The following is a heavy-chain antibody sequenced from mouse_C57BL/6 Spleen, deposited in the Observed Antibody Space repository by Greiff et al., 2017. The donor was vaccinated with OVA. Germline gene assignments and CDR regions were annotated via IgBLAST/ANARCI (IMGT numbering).Heavy chain of an antibody. D-gene: IGHD2-4*01. CDR1: GYTFTSYW. V-gene: IGHV1-69*01. CDR2: IDPSDSYT. CDR3: ARGGEYDEGCAY. J-gene: IGHJ3*01. Sequence: QVQLQQPGAELVMPGASVKLSCKASGYTFTSYWMHWVKQRPGQGLEWIGEIDPSDSYTNYNQKFKGKSTLTVDKSSSTAYMQLSSLTSEDSAVYYCARGGEYDEGCAYWGQGTLVTVSA.